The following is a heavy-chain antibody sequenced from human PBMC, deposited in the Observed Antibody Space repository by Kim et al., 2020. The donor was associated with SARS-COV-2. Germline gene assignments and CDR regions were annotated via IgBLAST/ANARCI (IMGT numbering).Heavy chain of an antibody. V-gene: IGHV3-30*18. CDR3: AKVMGIAAFSHYFYY. CDR1: GFTFSSYG. Sequence: GGSLRLSCAASGFTFSSYGMHWVRQAPGKGLEWVAVISYDGSNKYYADSVKGRFTISRDNSKNTLYLQMNSLRAEDTAVYYCAKVMGIAAFSHYFYYWGQGTLVTVSS. CDR2: ISYDGSNK. J-gene: IGHJ4*02. D-gene: IGHD6-25*01.